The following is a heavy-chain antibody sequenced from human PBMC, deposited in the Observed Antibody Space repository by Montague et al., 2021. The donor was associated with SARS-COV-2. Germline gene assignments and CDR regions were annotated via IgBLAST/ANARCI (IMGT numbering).Heavy chain of an antibody. Sequence: PALVKPTQTLTLTCTFSGFSLSTSGMCVSWIRQPPGKALEWLARIDWDDDKYYSTSLKTRLTISKDTSKNQVVLTMINMDPVDTATYYCARILVAAAGSPFDPWGQGTLVTVSS. J-gene: IGHJ5*02. CDR2: IDWDDDK. CDR3: ARILVAAAGSPFDP. V-gene: IGHV2-70*11. D-gene: IGHD6-13*01. CDR1: GFSLSTSGMC.